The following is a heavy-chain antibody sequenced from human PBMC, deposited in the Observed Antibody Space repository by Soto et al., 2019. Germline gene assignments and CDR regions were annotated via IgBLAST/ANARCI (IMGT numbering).Heavy chain of an antibody. J-gene: IGHJ4*02. CDR2: ITTGGGRT. CDR3: AKTPGIGSGSYIDY. CDR1: GFTFSSYA. V-gene: IGHV3-23*01. D-gene: IGHD3-10*01. Sequence: EVQLLESGGGLVQPGGSLRLSCAASGFTFSSYAMSWVRQAPGKGLEWVSAITTGGGRTYYADSVKGRFTISRDNSKNTLYLQMSSLRDEDTAVYYCAKTPGIGSGSYIDYWGQGTLVTVSS.